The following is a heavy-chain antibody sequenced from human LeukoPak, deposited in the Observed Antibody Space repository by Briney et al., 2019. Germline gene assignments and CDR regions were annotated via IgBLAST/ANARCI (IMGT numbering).Heavy chain of an antibody. V-gene: IGHV1-46*01. CDR1: GYTFTGYY. CDR3: ARTGSGYYWGAGY. CDR2: INPSGGST. D-gene: IGHD3-22*01. J-gene: IGHJ4*02. Sequence: GASVKVSCKASGYTFTGYYMHWVRQAPGQGLEWMGIINPSGGSTSYAQKFQGRVTMTRDMSTSTVYMELSSLRSEDTAVYYCARTGSGYYWGAGYWGQGTLVTVSS.